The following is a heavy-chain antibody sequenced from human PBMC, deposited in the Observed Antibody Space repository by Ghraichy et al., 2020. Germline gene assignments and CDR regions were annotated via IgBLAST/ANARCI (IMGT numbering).Heavy chain of an antibody. CDR1: GFTFSSHW. V-gene: IGHV3-7*01. Sequence: LSLTCAGSGFTFSSHWMSWVRQAPGKGPEWVANIKQDESEKYYVDSVKGRFTISRDNAKNSLYLQMNSLRVEDTAVYYCARAGEYYYDSSGYYTYWGQGTLVTVSS. CDR2: IKQDESEK. CDR3: ARAGEYYYDSSGYYTY. J-gene: IGHJ4*02. D-gene: IGHD3-22*01.